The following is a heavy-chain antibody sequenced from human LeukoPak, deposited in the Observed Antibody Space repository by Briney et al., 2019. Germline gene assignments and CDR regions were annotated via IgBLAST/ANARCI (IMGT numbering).Heavy chain of an antibody. Sequence: GGSLSLSCAASGFTFSRYSMSWVRQAPGKGRGGVSSIISSSSYIYYADSVKGRFTISRDNAKNSLYLQMNSLRAEDTAVYSCARDQRYSSGWYTPRYFDYWGQGTLVTVSS. D-gene: IGHD6-19*01. J-gene: IGHJ4*02. CDR3: ARDQRYSSGWYTPRYFDY. CDR2: IISSSSYI. CDR1: GFTFSRYS. V-gene: IGHV3-21*01.